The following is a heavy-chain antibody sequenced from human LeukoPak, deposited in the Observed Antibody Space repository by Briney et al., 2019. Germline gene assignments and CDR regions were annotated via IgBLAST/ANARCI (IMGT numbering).Heavy chain of an antibody. CDR1: GFTFSSYG. D-gene: IGHD2-2*01. Sequence: PGGSLRLSCAASGFTFSSYGMHWVRQAPGKGLEWVAGISYEGRNKEYVDSVKGRFTISRDNSENTLYLQMNSLRAEDTAVYYCATENQLPDAFDIWGQGTMVTVSS. J-gene: IGHJ3*02. CDR3: ATENQLPDAFDI. CDR2: ISYEGRNK. V-gene: IGHV3-30*03.